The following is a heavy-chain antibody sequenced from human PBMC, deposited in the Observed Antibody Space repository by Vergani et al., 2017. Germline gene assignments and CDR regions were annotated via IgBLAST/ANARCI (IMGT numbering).Heavy chain of an antibody. CDR1: GASIRSSKYY. CDR2: IYYSGST. Sequence: QLKLQESGPGLVKPSATLSLTCSVSGASIRSSKYYWGWIRQPPGKGLEWIASIYYSGSTYYNPSLKSRVTISVDTSKNQFSLKLSSVTAADTAVYFCARHSTVEWLVKLGRIDPWGQGILVTVSS. D-gene: IGHD6-19*01. V-gene: IGHV4-39*01. CDR3: ARHSTVEWLVKLGRIDP. J-gene: IGHJ5*02.